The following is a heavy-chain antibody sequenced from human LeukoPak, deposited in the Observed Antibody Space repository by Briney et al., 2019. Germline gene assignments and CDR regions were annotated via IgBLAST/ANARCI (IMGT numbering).Heavy chain of an antibody. J-gene: IGHJ4*02. CDR2: IVVGSGNT. CDR3: AADLGLGTSHVGYGLAEEDC. V-gene: IGHV1-58*02. Sequence: SAKVSCKASGFIFSSSTMQWVRQARGQRLEWIGWIVVGSGNTNYAQKFQERLTITRDMSTSTAYMELSSLRSEDTAVYYCAADLGLGTSHVGYGLAEEDCWGQGTLVTVSS. D-gene: IGHD7-27*01. CDR1: GFIFSSST.